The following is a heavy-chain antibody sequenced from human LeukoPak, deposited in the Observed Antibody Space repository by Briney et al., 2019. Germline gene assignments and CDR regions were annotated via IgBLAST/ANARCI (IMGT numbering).Heavy chain of an antibody. CDR2: ADSRGST. J-gene: IGHJ4*02. CDR3: ARVGRGSHFDY. V-gene: IGHV4-59*01. Sequence: KPSETLSLTCAVSGGTITGYHWSWIRQPPGKGLDWIGYADSRGSTLYNPSLKSRVAISVDTSQRQLSLRLTSVTAADTAVYYCARVGRGSHFDYWGQGTLVAVSS. CDR1: GGTITGYH. D-gene: IGHD1-14*01.